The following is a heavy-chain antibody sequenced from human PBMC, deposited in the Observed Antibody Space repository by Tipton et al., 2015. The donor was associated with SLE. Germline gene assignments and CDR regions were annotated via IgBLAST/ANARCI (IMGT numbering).Heavy chain of an antibody. D-gene: IGHD2-15*01. CDR1: GGSISSYY. CDR2: IYYSGNT. Sequence: TLSLTCTVSGGSISSYYWSWIRQPPGKGLEWIGYIYYSGNTNCNPSLKSRVTISVDTSKNQFSLRLSSVTAADTAVYYCARVLLSTLGAFDIWGQGTMVTVSS. J-gene: IGHJ3*02. CDR3: ARVLLSTLGAFDI. V-gene: IGHV4-59*08.